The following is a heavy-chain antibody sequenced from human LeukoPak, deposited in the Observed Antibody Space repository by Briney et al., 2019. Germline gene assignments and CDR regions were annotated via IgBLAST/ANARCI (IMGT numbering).Heavy chain of an antibody. D-gene: IGHD4-17*01. Sequence: GGSLRLSCAASGFTFSSYAMSWVRQAPGKGLEWVSAISGSGGSTYYADSVKGRFTISRDNSKNTLYLQMNSLRTEDTAVYYCANGDGRYYYGMDVWGQGTTVTVSS. V-gene: IGHV3-23*01. CDR1: GFTFSSYA. CDR2: ISGSGGST. J-gene: IGHJ6*02. CDR3: ANGDGRYYYGMDV.